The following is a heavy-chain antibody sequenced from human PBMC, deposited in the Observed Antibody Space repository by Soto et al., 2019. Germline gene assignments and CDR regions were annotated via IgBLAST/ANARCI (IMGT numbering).Heavy chain of an antibody. J-gene: IGHJ4*02. V-gene: IGHV1-69*13. D-gene: IGHD2-2*01. CDR1: GGTFSSYA. CDR3: ARPRGCISTSCYLDY. CDR2: IIPIFGTA. Sequence: ASVKVSCKASGGTFSSYAISWVRQAPGQGLEWMGGIIPIFGTANYAQKFQGRVTITADESTSTAYMELSSLRSEDTAVYYCARPRGCISTSCYLDYWGQGTLVTVSS.